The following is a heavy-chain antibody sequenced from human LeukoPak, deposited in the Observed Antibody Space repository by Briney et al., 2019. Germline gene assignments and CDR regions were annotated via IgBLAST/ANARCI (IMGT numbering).Heavy chain of an antibody. Sequence: SETLSLTCAVYGGSFSGYYWSWIRQPPGKGLEWIGEINHSGSTNYNPSLKSRVTISVDTSKNQFSLKLSSVTAADTAVYYCARRGLYYYDSSGYYPLYYFDYWGQGTLVTVSS. CDR1: GGSFSGYY. CDR3: ARRGLYYYDSSGYYPLYYFDY. CDR2: INHSGST. D-gene: IGHD3-22*01. V-gene: IGHV4-34*01. J-gene: IGHJ4*02.